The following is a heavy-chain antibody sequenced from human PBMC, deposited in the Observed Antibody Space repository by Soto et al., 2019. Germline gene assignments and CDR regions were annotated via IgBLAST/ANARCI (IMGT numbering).Heavy chain of an antibody. CDR3: ARAGYSGYESSGWPRTSLDY. D-gene: IGHD5-12*01. CDR1: GFTFSDYY. J-gene: IGHJ4*02. CDR2: ISSSGSTI. V-gene: IGHV3-11*01. Sequence: GGSLRLSCAASGFTFSDYYMSWIRQAPGKGLEWVSYISSSGSTIYYADSVKGRFTISRDNAKNSLYLQMNSLRAEDTAVYYCARAGYSGYESSGWPRTSLDYWGQGTLVTVSS.